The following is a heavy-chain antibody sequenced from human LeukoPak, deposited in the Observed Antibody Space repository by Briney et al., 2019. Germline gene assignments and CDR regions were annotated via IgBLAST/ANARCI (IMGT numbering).Heavy chain of an antibody. D-gene: IGHD3-22*01. CDR2: ISSNGGTT. CDR3: ARNYYDYSGAYSFVAY. Sequence: QPGGSLRLSCAASGFTFSSYSMHWVRQAPGKGLEYVSVISSNGGTTYYANSVKGRFTISRDNSKNTLYLQPGSLRAEDMAVYYCARNYYDYSGAYSFVAYWGQGTLVTVSS. V-gene: IGHV3-64*01. J-gene: IGHJ4*02. CDR1: GFTFSSYS.